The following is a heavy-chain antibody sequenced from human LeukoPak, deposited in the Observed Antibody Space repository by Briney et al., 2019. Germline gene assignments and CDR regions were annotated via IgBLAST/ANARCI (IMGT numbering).Heavy chain of an antibody. CDR1: GVTFSSYA. CDR3: AKVDSSGWYGLIDY. J-gene: IGHJ4*02. CDR2: ISGSGGST. V-gene: IGHV3-23*01. Sequence: GGSLRLPCAASGVTFSSYAMSWVRQAPGKGLEWVSAISGSGGSTYYADSVKGRFTISRDNSKNTLYLQMNSLRAEDTAVYYCAKVDSSGWYGLIDYWGQGTLVTVSS. D-gene: IGHD6-19*01.